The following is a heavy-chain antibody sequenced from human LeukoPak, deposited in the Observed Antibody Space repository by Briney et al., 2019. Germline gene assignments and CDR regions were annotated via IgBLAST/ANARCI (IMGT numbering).Heavy chain of an antibody. V-gene: IGHV1-18*01. CDR2: ISAYNGNT. CDR3: ARGYDSSGYQYYFDY. D-gene: IGHD3-22*01. J-gene: IGHJ4*02. Sequence: GASVKVSCKASGYTFTSYGISWVRQAPGQGLEWMGWISAYNGNTNYAQKLQGRVTITTDTSTSTAYMELRSLRSDATAVYYCARGYDSSGYQYYFDYWGQGTLVTVSS. CDR1: GYTFTSYG.